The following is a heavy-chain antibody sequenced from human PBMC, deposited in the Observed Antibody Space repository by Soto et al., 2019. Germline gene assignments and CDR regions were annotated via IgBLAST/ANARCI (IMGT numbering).Heavy chain of an antibody. CDR3: ARERDLTGDPLDAFDI. J-gene: IGHJ3*02. CDR2: ISYDGSNK. CDR1: GFTFSSYA. Sequence: GGSLRLSCAASGFTFSSYAMHWVRQAPGKGLEWVAVISYDGSNKYYADSVKGRFTISRDNSKNTLYLQMNSLRAEDTAVYYCARERDLTGDPLDAFDIWGQGTMVTVSS. D-gene: IGHD7-27*01. V-gene: IGHV3-30*04.